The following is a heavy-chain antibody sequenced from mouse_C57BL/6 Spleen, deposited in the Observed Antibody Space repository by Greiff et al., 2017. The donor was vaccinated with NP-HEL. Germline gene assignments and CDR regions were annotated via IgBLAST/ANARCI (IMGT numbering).Heavy chain of an antibody. V-gene: IGHV5-17*01. D-gene: IGHD2-1*01. CDR3: ARGDYGNYLYYFDY. CDR1: GFTFSDYG. CDR2: ISSGSSTI. Sequence: EVQRVESGGGLVKPGGSLKLSCAASGFTFSDYGMHWVRQAPEKGLEWVAYISSGSSTIYYADTVKGRFTISRDNAKNTLFLQMTSLRSEDTAMYCCARGDYGNYLYYFDYWGQGTTLTVSS. J-gene: IGHJ2*01.